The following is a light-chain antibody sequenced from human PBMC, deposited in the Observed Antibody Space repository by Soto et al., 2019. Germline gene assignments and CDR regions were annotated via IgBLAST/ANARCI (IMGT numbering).Light chain of an antibody. V-gene: IGKV3-15*01. CDR1: QHVSSN. CDR3: QQYNNWSYT. CDR2: RAS. Sequence: EIVMTQSPATLSVSPGGSATLSCRASQHVSSNFAWYRQKPGQAPTLLIYRASTRATGIPARFSGSGSGTEFTLSLSSLQSENFAVYYCQQYNNWSYTFGQGTKLEIK. J-gene: IGKJ2*01.